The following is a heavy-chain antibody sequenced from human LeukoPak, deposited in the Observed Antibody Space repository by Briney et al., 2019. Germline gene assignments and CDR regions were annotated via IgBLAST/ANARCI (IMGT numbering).Heavy chain of an antibody. CDR3: ARYRGSYPTLDY. D-gene: IGHD3-16*02. CDR2: IHESGTT. Sequence: SETLSLTCTVSGGSITTSDYYWAWIRQPPGKGLECIGSIHESGTTYYSPSLKSRVIISVDTSKNQFSLKLSSATAADTAVYYCARYRGSYPTLDYWGQGTLVTVSS. J-gene: IGHJ4*02. V-gene: IGHV4-39*01. CDR1: GGSITTSDYY.